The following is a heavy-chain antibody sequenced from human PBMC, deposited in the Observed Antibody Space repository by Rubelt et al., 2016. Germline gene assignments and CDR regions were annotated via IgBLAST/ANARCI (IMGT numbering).Heavy chain of an antibody. CDR3: ARDRTWLVPGLDAFDI. D-gene: IGHD6-19*01. Sequence: QVQLVQSGAEVKKPGASVKVSCKASGYTFTSYGISWVRQAPGQGLEWMGWISASNGNTNYAQKLQGRVTMTTDTSTSTAYRERRSRRSDDTAGYYCARDRTWLVPGLDAFDIWGQGTMVTVSS. CDR2: ISASNGNT. V-gene: IGHV1-18*01. CDR1: GYTFTSYG. J-gene: IGHJ3*02.